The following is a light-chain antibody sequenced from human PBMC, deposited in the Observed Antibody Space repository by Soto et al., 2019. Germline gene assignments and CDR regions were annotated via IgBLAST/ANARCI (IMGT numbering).Light chain of an antibody. CDR3: SSYTSSSTPHYV. V-gene: IGLV2-8*01. Sequence: QSALTQPPSASGSPGQSVTISCTGTSSDVGAYDYVFWYQHHPGRAPKLIISEVTKRPSGVPDRFSGSKSGNTASLTVSGLQADDEAEYYCSSYTSSSTPHYVFGTGTKLTVL. CDR2: EVT. CDR1: SSDVGAYDY. J-gene: IGLJ1*01.